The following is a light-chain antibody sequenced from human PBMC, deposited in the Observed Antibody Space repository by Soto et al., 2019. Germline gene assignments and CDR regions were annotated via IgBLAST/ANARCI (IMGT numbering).Light chain of an antibody. V-gene: IGKV1-5*03. CDR1: QSINSW. Sequence: DIQMTQSPSTLSASVGDRVTITCRASQSINSWLAWYQQKPGKAPRLLIYRASSLEGGVPSRFSGSGSGAEFTLTISSLQPDDFETYYCQHYDRYSGTFGPGTKVDIK. CDR2: RAS. CDR3: QHYDRYSGT. J-gene: IGKJ3*01.